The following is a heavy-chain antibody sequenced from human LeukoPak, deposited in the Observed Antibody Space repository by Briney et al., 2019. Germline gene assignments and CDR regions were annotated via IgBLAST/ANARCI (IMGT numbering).Heavy chain of an antibody. J-gene: IGHJ3*02. CDR3: ARSYCGGDWCAFDI. CDR2: IYPGDSDT. D-gene: IGHD2-21*02. Sequence: GESLKISCQGSAYRFTTYWIGWVRQMPGKGLEWMGIIYPGDSDTRYSPSFQGQVSISAAKSISTAYLQWSSLKASDTAMYYCARSYCGGDWCAFDIWGQGTMVTVSS. V-gene: IGHV5-51*01. CDR1: AYRFTTYW.